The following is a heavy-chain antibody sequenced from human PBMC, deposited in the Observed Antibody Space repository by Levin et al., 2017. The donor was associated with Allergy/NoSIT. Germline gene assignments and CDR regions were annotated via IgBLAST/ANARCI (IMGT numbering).Heavy chain of an antibody. D-gene: IGHD6-13*01. CDR1: GFTFSSYS. CDR2: ISSSSSTI. J-gene: IGHJ4*02. Sequence: PGGSLRLSCAASGFTFSSYSMNWVRQAPGKGLEWVSYISSSSSTIYYADSVKGRFTISRDNAKNSLYLQMNSLRAEDTAVYYCARDLEGYSSSWYLGYWGQGTLVTVSS. V-gene: IGHV3-48*01. CDR3: ARDLEGYSSSWYLGY.